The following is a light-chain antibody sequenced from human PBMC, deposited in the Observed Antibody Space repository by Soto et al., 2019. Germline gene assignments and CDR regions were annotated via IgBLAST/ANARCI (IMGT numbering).Light chain of an antibody. J-gene: IGLJ2*01. CDR1: SSDVGGYNY. V-gene: IGLV2-14*01. Sequence: QSALTQPASVSGSPGQSITISCTGTSSDVGGYNYVSWYQQHPGKAPKLMIYEVSNRPSGVSNRFSGSKSGNTASLTISGLQADDEADYYCSSYTSSGVVFGGGTKLTVL. CDR3: SSYTSSGVV. CDR2: EVS.